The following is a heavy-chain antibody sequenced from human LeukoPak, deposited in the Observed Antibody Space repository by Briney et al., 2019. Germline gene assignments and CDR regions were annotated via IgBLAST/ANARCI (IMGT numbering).Heavy chain of an antibody. J-gene: IGHJ6*03. CDR2: IYYSGST. V-gene: IGHV4-30-4*07. CDR1: GGSISSGGYS. Sequence: SETLSLTCAVSGGSISSGGYSWSWIRQPPGKGLEWIGYIYYSGSTYYNPSLKSRVTISVDTSKNQFSLKLSSVTAADTAVYYCARTTEGGYTYGYFYYYYMDVWGKGTTVTISS. D-gene: IGHD5-18*01. CDR3: ARTTEGGYTYGYFYYYYMDV.